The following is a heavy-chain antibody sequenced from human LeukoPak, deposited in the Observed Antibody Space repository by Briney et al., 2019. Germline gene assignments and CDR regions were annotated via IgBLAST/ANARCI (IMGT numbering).Heavy chain of an antibody. J-gene: IGHJ6*03. CDR2: IYYSGST. CDR1: GGSISSYY. CDR3: ARVPNSPVYGSGSSNYYYYYYMDV. V-gene: IGHV4-39*01. Sequence: SETLSLTCTVSGGSISSYYWGWIRQPPGKGLEWIGSIYYSGSTYYNPSLKSRVTISVDTSKNQFSLKLSPVTAADTAVYYCARVPNSPVYGSGSSNYYYYYYMDVWGKGTTVTVSS. D-gene: IGHD3-10*01.